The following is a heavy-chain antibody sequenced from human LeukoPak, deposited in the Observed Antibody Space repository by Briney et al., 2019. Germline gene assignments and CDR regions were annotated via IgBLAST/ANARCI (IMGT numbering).Heavy chain of an antibody. CDR2: ICDSGGCT. D-gene: IGHD4-23*01. Sequence: GGSLRLSCAASGFTFSSSALTWVRQAPGKGLEWVSSICDSGGCTYYTDSVKGRFTISRDNSKDTLYLQLNSLRAEDTALYYCAKLDLTDGNSHYWGQGTLVTVSS. CDR1: GFTFSSSA. V-gene: IGHV3-23*01. CDR3: AKLDLTDGNSHY. J-gene: IGHJ4*02.